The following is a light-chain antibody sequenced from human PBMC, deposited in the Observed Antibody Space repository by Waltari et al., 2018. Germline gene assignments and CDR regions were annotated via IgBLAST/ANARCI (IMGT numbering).Light chain of an antibody. V-gene: IGLV2-23*02. CDR2: EVS. CDR1: SSDVGSYNP. J-gene: IGLJ1*01. CDR3: CSYAGANTYV. Sequence: QSALTQPASVSGSPGQSITVSCTGTSSDVGSYNPVSWYQHHPPKAPKLMIYEVSNRPSGVSIRFSGSKSGNTASLTISGLQPEDEADYYCCSYAGANTYVFGSGTKVTVL.